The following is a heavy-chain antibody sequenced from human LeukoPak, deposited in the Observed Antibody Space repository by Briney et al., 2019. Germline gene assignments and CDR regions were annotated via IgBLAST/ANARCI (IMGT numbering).Heavy chain of an antibody. CDR3: AERICSGGSCYSDY. Sequence: SETLSLTCAVYGGSFSGYYWSWIRQPPGKGLEWIGEINHSGSTNYNPSLKSRVTISVDTSKNQFSLKLSSVTAAGTAVYYCAERICSGGSCYSDYWGQGTLVTVSS. D-gene: IGHD2-15*01. CDR1: GGSFSGYY. J-gene: IGHJ4*02. V-gene: IGHV4-34*01. CDR2: INHSGST.